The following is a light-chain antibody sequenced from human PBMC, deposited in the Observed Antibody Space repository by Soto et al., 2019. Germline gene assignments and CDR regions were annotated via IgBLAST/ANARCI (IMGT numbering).Light chain of an antibody. J-gene: IGKJ2*04. CDR1: QSVNSN. CDR3: QQYNNWPPCS. Sequence: VMTQSPATLSVSPSERTNLSCRASQSVNSNLAWYQQKPGQAPRLLIYDASTRVTGIPARFSGSGSGTEFTLTITSLQSEDFAVYYCQQYNNWPPCSFGQGTMLEIK. CDR2: DAS. V-gene: IGKV3-15*01.